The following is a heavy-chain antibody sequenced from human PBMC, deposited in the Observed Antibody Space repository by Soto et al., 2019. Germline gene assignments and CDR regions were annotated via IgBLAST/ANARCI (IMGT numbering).Heavy chain of an antibody. Sequence: QVHLVQSGAEVKKPGASVKVSCKATGHTFTTYDINWVRQATGQGLEWMGWMNPNSGDTGYAQKFQGRVTMTRDTSIRTASMELSTLTSEDTAVYYCVRGLEWLRNYWGQGTLVTVSS. CDR1: GHTFTTYD. V-gene: IGHV1-8*01. CDR2: MNPNSGDT. D-gene: IGHD5-12*01. CDR3: VRGLEWLRNY. J-gene: IGHJ4*02.